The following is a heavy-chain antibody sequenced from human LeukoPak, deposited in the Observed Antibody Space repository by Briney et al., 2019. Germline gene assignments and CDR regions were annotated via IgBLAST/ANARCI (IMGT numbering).Heavy chain of an antibody. D-gene: IGHD2-2*01. CDR2: ITSSSSYT. CDR1: GFTFSTYN. V-gene: IGHV3-21*04. Sequence: GGSLRLSCAASGFTFSTYNMNWVRQAPGKGLEWVSSITSSSSYTFYADSVKGRFTISRDNAKNTLYLQMNSLRAEDTAVYYCAKARVVGDFDYWGQGTLVTVSS. CDR3: AKARVVGDFDY. J-gene: IGHJ4*02.